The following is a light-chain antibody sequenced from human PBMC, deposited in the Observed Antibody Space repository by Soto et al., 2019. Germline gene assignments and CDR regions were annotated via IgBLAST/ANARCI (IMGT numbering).Light chain of an antibody. CDR3: QQRSNWLT. Sequence: SQGRSGRLSCRASQSVSSYLAWYQQKPGQAPRLLIYDASNRATGIPARFSGSGSGTDFTLTFSSLERAHYAVYSGQQRSNWLTFAGGTKVDIK. CDR1: QSVSSY. V-gene: IGKV3-11*01. J-gene: IGKJ4*01. CDR2: DAS.